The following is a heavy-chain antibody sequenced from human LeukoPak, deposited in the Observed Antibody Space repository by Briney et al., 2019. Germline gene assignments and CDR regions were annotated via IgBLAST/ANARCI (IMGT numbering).Heavy chain of an antibody. D-gene: IGHD6-13*01. Sequence: PGGSLRLSCAASGFTVSSNYMSWVRQAPGKGLEWVSVIYSGGSTYYADSVKGRFTISRDNAKNSLYLQMNSLRAEDTALYYCANAKSIAAAASIWGQGTMVTVSS. J-gene: IGHJ3*02. CDR2: IYSGGST. V-gene: IGHV3-53*05. CDR1: GFTVSSNY. CDR3: ANAKSIAAAASI.